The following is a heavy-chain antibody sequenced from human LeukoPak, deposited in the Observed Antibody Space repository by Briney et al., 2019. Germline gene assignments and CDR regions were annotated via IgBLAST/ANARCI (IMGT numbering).Heavy chain of an antibody. CDR2: ISWNSGSI. CDR1: GFTFDDYA. Sequence: GRSLRLSCAASGFTFDDYAMHWVRQAPGKGLEWVPGISWNSGSIGYADSVKGRFTISRDNAKNSLYLQMNSLRAEDTALYYCAKDQSGENDYWGQGTLVTVSS. CDR3: AKDQSGENDY. V-gene: IGHV3-9*01. D-gene: IGHD3-3*01. J-gene: IGHJ4*02.